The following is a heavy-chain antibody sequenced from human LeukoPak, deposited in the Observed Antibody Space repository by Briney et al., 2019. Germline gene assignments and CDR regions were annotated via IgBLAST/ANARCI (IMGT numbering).Heavy chain of an antibody. CDR2: IKSKTDGGTT. CDR3: TTRVWYYGSGRNYGMDV. V-gene: IGHV3-15*01. J-gene: IGHJ6*02. CDR1: GFTFSNAW. Sequence: PGGSLRLPCAASGFTFSNAWMSWVRQAPGKGLEWVGRIKSKTDGGTTDYAAPVKGRFTISRDDSKNTLYLQMNSLKTEDTAVYYCTTRVWYYGSGRNYGMDVWGQGTTVTVSS. D-gene: IGHD3-10*01.